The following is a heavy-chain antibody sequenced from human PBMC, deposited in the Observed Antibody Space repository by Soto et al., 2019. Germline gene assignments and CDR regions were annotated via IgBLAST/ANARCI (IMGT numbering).Heavy chain of an antibody. CDR1: GFTFSSYA. CDR3: ARGGTGSYLYYYYYGMDV. CDR2: ISSSSSYI. J-gene: IGHJ6*02. D-gene: IGHD3-10*01. V-gene: IGHV3-21*01. Sequence: EVQLVESGEGLVQPGGSLRLSCAASGFTFSSYAMHWVRQAPGKGLEYVSAISSSSSYIYYADSVKGRFTISRDNAKNSLYLQMNSLRAEDTAVYYCARGGTGSYLYYYYYGMDVWGQGTTVTVSS.